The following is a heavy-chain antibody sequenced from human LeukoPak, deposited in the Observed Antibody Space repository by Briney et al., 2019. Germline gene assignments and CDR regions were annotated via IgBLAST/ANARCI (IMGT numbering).Heavy chain of an antibody. CDR1: GGSFSGYY. CDR3: ARGGLSNGIVVVVAATLFDY. Sequence: SETLSLTCAVYGGSFSGYYWSWIRQPPGKGLEWIGEINHSGSTNYNPFLKSRVTISVDTSKNQFSLKLSSVTAADTAVYYCARGGLSNGIVVVVAATLFDYWGQGTLVTVSS. D-gene: IGHD2-15*01. CDR2: INHSGST. V-gene: IGHV4-34*01. J-gene: IGHJ4*02.